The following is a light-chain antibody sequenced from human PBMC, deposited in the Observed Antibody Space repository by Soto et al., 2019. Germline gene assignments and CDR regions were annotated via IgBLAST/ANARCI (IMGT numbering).Light chain of an antibody. CDR2: DAS. V-gene: IGKV1-5*01. Sequence: DIQITQSPSTLSASVGDRVTITCRASQSISRWLAWHQQKPGKAPKLLIYDASSLEGGVPSRFSGSGSGTEFTLTISSLQPDDFATYYCQQYNSYSPWTFGQGTKVDIK. CDR1: QSISRW. CDR3: QQYNSYSPWT. J-gene: IGKJ1*01.